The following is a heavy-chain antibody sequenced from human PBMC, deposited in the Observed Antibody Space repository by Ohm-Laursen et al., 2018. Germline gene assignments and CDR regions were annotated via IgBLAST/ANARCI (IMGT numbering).Heavy chain of an antibody. CDR1: GFTFSSYW. J-gene: IGHJ3*01. CDR3: TVDGLAPFDF. CDR2: INTDGSST. V-gene: IGHV3-74*01. Sequence: SLRLSCAALGFTFSSYWMDWVRQAPGKGLVWVSHINTDGSSTNYADSVKGRFTISRDNAKNTLYLQMNSLRADDTAVYYCTVDGLAPFDFWGQGTMVTVSS. D-gene: IGHD6-19*01.